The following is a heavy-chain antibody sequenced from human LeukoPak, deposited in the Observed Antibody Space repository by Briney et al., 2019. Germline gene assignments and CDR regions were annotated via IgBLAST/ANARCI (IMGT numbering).Heavy chain of an antibody. CDR2: INHSGST. CDR1: GGSFSGYY. J-gene: IGHJ4*02. Sequence: SETLSLTCAVYGGSFSGYYWSWIRQPPGKGLEWIGEINHSGSTNYNPSLKSRVTISVDTSRNQFSLKLSSVTAADTAVYYCARRYYYDILTGFNYWGQGTLVTVSS. D-gene: IGHD3-9*01. V-gene: IGHV4-34*01. CDR3: ARRYYYDILTGFNY.